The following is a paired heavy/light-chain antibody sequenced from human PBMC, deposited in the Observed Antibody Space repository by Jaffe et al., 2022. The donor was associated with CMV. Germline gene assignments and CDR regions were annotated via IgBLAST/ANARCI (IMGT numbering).Heavy chain of an antibody. J-gene: IGHJ4*02. CDR3: AREYSSSWHDDY. V-gene: IGHV3-11*01. CDR1: GFTFSDYY. CDR2: ISSSGSTI. D-gene: IGHD6-13*01. Sequence: QVQLVESGGGLVKPGGSLRLSCAASGFTFSDYYMSWIRQAPGKGLEWISYISSSGSTIYYADSVKGRFTISRDNAKNSLYLQMNSLRAEDTAVYYCAREYSSSWHDDYWGQGTLVTVSS.
Light chain of an antibody. CDR2: AAS. V-gene: IGKV1-6*01. Sequence: AIQMTQSPSSLSASVGDRVTITCRASQGIRNDLGWYQQKPGKAPKLLIYAASSLQSGVPSRFSGSGSGTDFTLTISSLQPEDFATYYCLQDYNYPWTFGQGTKVEI. J-gene: IGKJ1*01. CDR3: LQDYNYPWT. CDR1: QGIRND.